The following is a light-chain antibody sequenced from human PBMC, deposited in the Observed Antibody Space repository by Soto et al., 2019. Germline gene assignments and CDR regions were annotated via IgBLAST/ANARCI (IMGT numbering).Light chain of an antibody. CDR1: QSISSW. CDR2: DAS. V-gene: IGKV1-5*01. Sequence: DIQMTQSPSTLSASVGDRVTITCRASQSISSWLAWYQQKPGKAPKLLTYDASSLESGVPSRFSGSGSGTEFTLTVSSLQPDDFAAYYCQQYNRYWTFGQGTKVDIK. CDR3: QQYNRYWT. J-gene: IGKJ1*01.